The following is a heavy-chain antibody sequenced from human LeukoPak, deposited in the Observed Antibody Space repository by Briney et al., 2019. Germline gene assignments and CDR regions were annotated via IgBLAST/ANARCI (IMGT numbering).Heavy chain of an antibody. CDR3: ARDSQDIVVVPAANHPYYYYYYMDV. D-gene: IGHD2-2*01. Sequence: GGSLRLSCAASGFTFSSYAMHWVRQAPGKGLEWVADISYDGSNKYYADSVKGRFTISRDNSKNTLYLQMNSLRAEDTAVYYCARDSQDIVVVPAANHPYYYYYYMDVWGKGTTVTVSS. CDR2: ISYDGSNK. V-gene: IGHV3-30-3*01. J-gene: IGHJ6*03. CDR1: GFTFSSYA.